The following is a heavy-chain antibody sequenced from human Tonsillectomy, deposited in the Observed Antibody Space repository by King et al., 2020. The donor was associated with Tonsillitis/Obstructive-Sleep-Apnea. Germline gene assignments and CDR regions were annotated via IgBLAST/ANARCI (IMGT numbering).Heavy chain of an antibody. D-gene: IGHD2-2*01. J-gene: IGHJ5*02. V-gene: IGHV4-31*01. CDR1: GGSISSGGYY. Sequence: QLQESGPGLVKPSQTLSLTCTVSGGSISSGGYYWRWIRQHPGKGLEWIGYIYYSGSTYYNPSLKSLVTISVDTSKNQFSLKLSSVTAADTAVYYCARAHEDCSSTSCNNWFDPWGQGTLVTVSS. CDR2: IYYSGST. CDR3: ARAHEDCSSTSCNNWFDP.